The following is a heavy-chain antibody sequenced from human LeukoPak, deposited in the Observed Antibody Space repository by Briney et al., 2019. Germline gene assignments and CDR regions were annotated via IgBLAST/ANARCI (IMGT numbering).Heavy chain of an antibody. V-gene: IGHV3-48*04. CDR1: GFTFSSYS. J-gene: IGHJ4*02. D-gene: IGHD5-12*01. CDR3: ASRQSYTGYDY. Sequence: PGGSLRLSCAASGFTFSSYSMNWVRQAPGKGLEWVSYISTSGSTIHYADSVKGRFTFSRDNAKNSVYLQMNSLRAEDTAVYYCASRQSYTGYDYWGQGTLVTVSS. CDR2: ISTSGSTI.